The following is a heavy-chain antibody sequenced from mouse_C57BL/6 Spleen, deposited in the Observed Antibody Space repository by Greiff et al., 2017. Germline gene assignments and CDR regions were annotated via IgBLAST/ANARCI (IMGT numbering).Heavy chain of an antibody. CDR1: GFTFSSYA. D-gene: IGHD4-1*01. CDR3: ARYWEGGSWFAY. V-gene: IGHV5-4*01. CDR2: ISDGGSYT. Sequence: EVQLQQSGGGLVKPGGSLKLSCAASGFTFSSYAMSWVRQTPEKRLEWVATISDGGSYTYYPDNVKGRFTISRDNAKNNLYLQMSHLKSEDTAMYYCARYWEGGSWFAYWGQGTLVTVSA. J-gene: IGHJ3*01.